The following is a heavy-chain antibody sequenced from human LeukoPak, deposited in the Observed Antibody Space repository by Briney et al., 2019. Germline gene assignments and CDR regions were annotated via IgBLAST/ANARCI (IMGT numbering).Heavy chain of an antibody. CDR3: ASGGKYCTGGACYGD. Sequence: GGPLRLSRAASGFILSDDYLSWVRQTPGKGLARVSVIYSGGATFYADSVKGRFTISRDNSKNTVHLQMNSLRAEDTAVYYCASGGKYCTGGACYGDWGQGTLVTVSS. D-gene: IGHD2-8*02. CDR2: IYSGGAT. V-gene: IGHV3-53*01. J-gene: IGHJ4*02. CDR1: GFILSDDY.